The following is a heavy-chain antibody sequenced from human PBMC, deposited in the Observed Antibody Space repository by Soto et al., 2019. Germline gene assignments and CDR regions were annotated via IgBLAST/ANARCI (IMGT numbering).Heavy chain of an antibody. CDR1: GFTVSSNY. Sequence: PGGSLRLSCAASGFTVSSNYMSWVRQAPGKGLEWVSVIYSGGSTYYADSVKGRFTISRDNSKNTLYLQMNSLRAEDTAVYYCAISVSQRYEGLGYWGQGTLVTVSS. CDR3: AISVSQRYEGLGY. V-gene: IGHV3-53*01. CDR2: IYSGGST. D-gene: IGHD6-25*01. J-gene: IGHJ4*02.